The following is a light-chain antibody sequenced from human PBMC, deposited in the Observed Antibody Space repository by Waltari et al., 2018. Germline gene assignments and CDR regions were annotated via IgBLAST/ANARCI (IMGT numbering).Light chain of an antibody. CDR3: QQSYSFTRT. CDR1: QTISRY. J-gene: IGKJ1*01. Sequence: DIQMTQSPSSLSPSVGDRVTITCRASQTISRYLNWYQQKPGKAPNLLIYASSSMQSGVPSRFSGSGSGRDFTLIITSLQPEDFATYYCQQSYSFTRTFGQGTKVEIK. V-gene: IGKV1-39*01. CDR2: ASS.